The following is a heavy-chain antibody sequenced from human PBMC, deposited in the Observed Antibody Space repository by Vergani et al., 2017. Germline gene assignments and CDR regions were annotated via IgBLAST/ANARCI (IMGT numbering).Heavy chain of an antibody. CDR2: IYTSGST. Sequence: QLQLQESGPGLVKPSQTLSLTCTVSGGSISSGSYYWSWIRQPAGKGLEWIGRIYTSGSTNYNPSLKSRVTISVDTSKNQFSLKLSSVTAADTAVYYCAIGPSGGPFDYWGQGTLVTVSS. CDR3: AIGPSGGPFDY. J-gene: IGHJ4*02. D-gene: IGHD3-10*01. CDR1: GGSISSGSYY. V-gene: IGHV4-61*02.